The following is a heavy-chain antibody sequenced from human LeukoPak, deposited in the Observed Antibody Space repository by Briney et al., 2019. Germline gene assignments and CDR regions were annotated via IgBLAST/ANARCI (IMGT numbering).Heavy chain of an antibody. V-gene: IGHV4-38-2*01. CDR3: ARAIAVAGFDY. CDR2: IYHSGST. CDR1: GYSISSGYY. J-gene: IGHJ4*02. Sequence: PSETLSLTCAVSGYSISSGYYWGWIRQPPGKGLEWIGSIYHSGSTYYNPSLKSRVTISVDTPKNQFSLKLSSVTAADTAVYYCARAIAVAGFDYWGQGTLVTVSS. D-gene: IGHD6-19*01.